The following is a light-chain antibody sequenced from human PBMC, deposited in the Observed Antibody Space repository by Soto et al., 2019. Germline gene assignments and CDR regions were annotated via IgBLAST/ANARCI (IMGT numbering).Light chain of an antibody. J-gene: IGKJ2*01. Sequence: DIQMTQSPSTLSASVGDRVTITCRASQSISTWLAWYQHKPGKAPKLLIYQASSLEGGVPSRFSGSGSGTEFTLTISSLQPDDFATYYCQQYNNWPRSFGQGTKLEIK. CDR1: QSISTW. CDR3: QQYNNWPRS. CDR2: QAS. V-gene: IGKV1-5*03.